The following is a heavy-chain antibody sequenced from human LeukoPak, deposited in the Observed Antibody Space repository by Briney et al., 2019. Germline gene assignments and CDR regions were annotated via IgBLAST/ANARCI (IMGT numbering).Heavy chain of an antibody. CDR2: ISGSGGST. CDR3: AKDTGGLEDYFDY. D-gene: IGHD2-8*02. CDR1: GFTFSSYA. J-gene: IGHJ4*02. Sequence: GGSLRLSCAASGFTFSSYAMGWVRQAPGKGLEWVSAISGSGGSTYYADSVKGRFTISRDNSKNTLYLQMNSLRAEDTAVYYCAKDTGGLEDYFDYWGQGTLVTVSS. V-gene: IGHV3-23*01.